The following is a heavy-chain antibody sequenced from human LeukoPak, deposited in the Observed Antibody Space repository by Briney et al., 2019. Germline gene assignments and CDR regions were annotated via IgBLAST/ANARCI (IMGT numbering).Heavy chain of an antibody. Sequence: PSETLSLTCAVYGGSSSDYYWSWIRQPPGKGLEWLGEISHSGSTNYNPSLKSRVTISVDTSKNQFSLKLSSVTAADTAVYYCARSNGGYSYGYGAFEIWGQGTMVTVSS. CDR2: ISHSGST. CDR3: ARSNGGYSYGYGAFEI. V-gene: IGHV4-34*01. D-gene: IGHD5-18*01. CDR1: GGSSSDYY. J-gene: IGHJ3*02.